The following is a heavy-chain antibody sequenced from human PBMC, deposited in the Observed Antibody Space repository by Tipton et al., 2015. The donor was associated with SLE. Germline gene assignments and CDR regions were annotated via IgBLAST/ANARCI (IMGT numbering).Heavy chain of an antibody. CDR2: IYTSGST. CDR3: AGYDSGWFPFDC. V-gene: IGHV4-4*07. CDR1: GGSISSYY. Sequence: LRLSCTVSGGSISSYYWSWIRQPAGKGLEWIGRIYTSGSTNYNPSLKSRVTMSVDTSKNQFSLKLSSVTAADTAVYYCAGYDSGWFPFDCWGQGTLVTVST. D-gene: IGHD6-19*01. J-gene: IGHJ4*02.